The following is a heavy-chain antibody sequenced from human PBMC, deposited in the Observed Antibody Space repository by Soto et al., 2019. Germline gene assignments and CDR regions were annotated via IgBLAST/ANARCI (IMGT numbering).Heavy chain of an antibody. CDR1: GGTFSSYA. CDR3: ARVGDYVWGSYRYGLDY. D-gene: IGHD3-16*02. Sequence: KVSCKASGGTFSSYAISWVRQAPGQGLEWMGGIIPIFGTANYAQKFQGRVTITADESTSTAYMELSSLRSEDTAVYYCARVGDYVWGSYRYGLDYWGQGTLVTVSS. J-gene: IGHJ4*02. CDR2: IIPIFGTA. V-gene: IGHV1-69*01.